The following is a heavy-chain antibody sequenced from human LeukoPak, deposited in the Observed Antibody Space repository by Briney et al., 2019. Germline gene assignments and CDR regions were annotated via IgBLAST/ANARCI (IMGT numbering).Heavy chain of an antibody. J-gene: IGHJ4*02. CDR2: INTNTGNP. CDR3: ARVVGCGGDCYSGISDY. CDR1: GYTFNTYG. V-gene: IGHV7-4-1*02. D-gene: IGHD2-21*02. Sequence: ASVKVSCKASGYTFNTYGITWVRQAPGQGLEWMGWINTNTGNPTYAQGFTGRFVFSLDTSVSTAYLQISSLKAEDTAVYYCARVVGCGGDCYSGISDYWGQGTLVTVSS.